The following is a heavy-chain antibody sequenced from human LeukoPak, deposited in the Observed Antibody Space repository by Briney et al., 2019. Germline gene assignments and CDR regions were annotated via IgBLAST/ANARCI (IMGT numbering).Heavy chain of an antibody. J-gene: IGHJ6*03. CDR2: INPKSGGT. CDR3: AGRRYCSSTSCYRDYYYMDV. CDR1: GYTFTGYY. Sequence: GASVKVSCKASGYTFTGYYMHWVRQAPGQGLEWMGWINPKSGGTNYAQKFQGRVTMTRDTSISTAYMELSRLRSDDTAVYYCAGRRYCSSTSCYRDYYYMDVWGKGTTVTVSS. D-gene: IGHD2-2*01. V-gene: IGHV1-2*02.